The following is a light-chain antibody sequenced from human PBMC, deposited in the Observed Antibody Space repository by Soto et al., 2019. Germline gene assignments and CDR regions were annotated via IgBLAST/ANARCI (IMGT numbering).Light chain of an antibody. CDR1: QDISHY. CDR2: DAS. J-gene: IGKJ5*01. CDR3: HQYEYVPIT. Sequence: DIQMTQSPSSLSASVGDRVTITCQASQDISHYLSWYQQKPGRAPKLLINDASNLETGVPSRFSGSRSGTEFTLPISSLQPEDIATYYCHQYEYVPITFGQGTRVEIK. V-gene: IGKV1-33*01.